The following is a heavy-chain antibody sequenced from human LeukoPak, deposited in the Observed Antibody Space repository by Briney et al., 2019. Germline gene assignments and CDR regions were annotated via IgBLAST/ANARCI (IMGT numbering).Heavy chain of an antibody. CDR1: GYTFTGYY. CDR3: ARDYSSSWYRPFDY. CDR2: INPNSGGT. V-gene: IGHV1-2*02. Sequence: ASVKVSCKASGYTFTGYYMHWVRQAPGQGLEWMGWINPNSGGTNYAQKFQGRVTMTRDTSISTAYMELSRLRSGDTAVYYCARDYSSSWYRPFDYWGQGTLVTVSS. D-gene: IGHD6-13*01. J-gene: IGHJ4*02.